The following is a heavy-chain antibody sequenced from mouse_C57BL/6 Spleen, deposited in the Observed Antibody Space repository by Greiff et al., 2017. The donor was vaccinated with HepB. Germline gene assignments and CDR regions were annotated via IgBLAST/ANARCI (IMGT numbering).Heavy chain of an antibody. Sequence: EVKLQESGPGLVKPSQSLSLTCSVTGYSITSGYYWNWIRQFPGNKLEWMGYISYDGSNNYNPSLKNRISITRDTSKNQFFLKLNSVTTEDTATYYCARRDGYYRYYYAMDYWGQGTSVTVSS. J-gene: IGHJ4*01. D-gene: IGHD2-3*01. CDR1: GYSITSGYY. CDR2: ISYDGSN. V-gene: IGHV3-6*01. CDR3: ARRDGYYRYYYAMDY.